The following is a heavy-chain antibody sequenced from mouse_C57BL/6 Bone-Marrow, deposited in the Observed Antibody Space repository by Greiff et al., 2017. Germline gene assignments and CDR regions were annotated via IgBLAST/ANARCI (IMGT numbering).Heavy chain of an antibody. CDR3: ARGVYAY. CDR2: IDPSDSYT. CDR1: GYTFTSYW. Sequence: QVQLQQPGAELVMPGASVKLSCTASGYTFTSYWMHWVKQRPGQGLEWIGEIDPSDSYTNYNQKFKGKSTLTVDKSSSTAYMQLSSLTSEDSAVYYCARGVYAYWGQRTLVSVS. V-gene: IGHV1-69*01. J-gene: IGHJ3*01.